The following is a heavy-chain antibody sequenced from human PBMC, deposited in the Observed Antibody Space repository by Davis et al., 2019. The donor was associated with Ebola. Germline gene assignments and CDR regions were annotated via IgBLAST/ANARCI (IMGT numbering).Heavy chain of an antibody. D-gene: IGHD2-2*01. CDR3: AKGRYQLLLSPGMYV. V-gene: IGHV3-9*01. CDR2: ISWNSGSI. J-gene: IGHJ6*02. Sequence: GGSLRLSCAASGFTFDDYAMHWVRQAPGKGLEWVSGISWNSGSIGYADSVKGRFTISRDNAKNSLYLQMNSLRAEDTALYYCAKGRYQLLLSPGMYVWGQGTTVTVSS. CDR1: GFTFDDYA.